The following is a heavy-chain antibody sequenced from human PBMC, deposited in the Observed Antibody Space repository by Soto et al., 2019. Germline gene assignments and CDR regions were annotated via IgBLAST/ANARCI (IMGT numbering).Heavy chain of an antibody. CDR3: ARGRFGGITYYYGSGSYYPGRGEYYFDY. V-gene: IGHV3-21*01. CDR1: GFTFSSYS. Sequence: GGSLRLSCAASGFTFSSYSMNWVRQAPGKGLEWVSSISSSSSYIYYADSVKGRFTISRDNAKNSLYLQMNSLRAEDTAVYYCARGRFGGITYYYGSGSYYPGRGEYYFDYWGQGTLVTVSS. CDR2: ISSSSSYI. J-gene: IGHJ4*02. D-gene: IGHD3-10*01.